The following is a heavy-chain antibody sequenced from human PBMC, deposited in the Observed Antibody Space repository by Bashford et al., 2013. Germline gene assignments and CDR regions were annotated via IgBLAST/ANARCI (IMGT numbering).Heavy chain of an antibody. V-gene: IGHV3-23*01. CDR2: ISGSGGST. Sequence: VRQAPGKGLEWVSAISGSGGSTYYADSVKGRFTISRDNSKNTLYLQMNSLRAEDTAVYYCAKDVAARRMYYFDYWGQGTLVTVSS. D-gene: IGHD6-6*01. CDR3: AKDVAARRMYYFDY. J-gene: IGHJ4*02.